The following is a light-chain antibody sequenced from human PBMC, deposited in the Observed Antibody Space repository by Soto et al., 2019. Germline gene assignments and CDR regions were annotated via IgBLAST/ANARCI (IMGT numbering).Light chain of an antibody. Sequence: QSALTQPASVSGSPGQSITISCTRTSSDIGNYKLVSWFQQHPGKAPRLIIFAVTERPAGISVRFSGSKSGNTASLTISGLQAEDEADYYCSSYAGSSSYVFGTGTKLTVL. CDR1: SSDIGNYKL. V-gene: IGLV2-23*02. J-gene: IGLJ1*01. CDR3: SSYAGSSSYV. CDR2: AVT.